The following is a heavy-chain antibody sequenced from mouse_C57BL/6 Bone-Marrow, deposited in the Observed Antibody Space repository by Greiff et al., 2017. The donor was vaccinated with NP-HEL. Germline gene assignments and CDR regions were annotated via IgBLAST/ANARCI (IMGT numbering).Heavy chain of an antibody. CDR2: IYPGNSDT. CDR1: GYTFTSYW. CDR3: TRDYGSSYWYFDV. D-gene: IGHD1-1*01. Sequence: DVHLVESGTVLARPGASVKMSCKTSGYTFTSYWMHWVKQRPGQGLEWIGAIYPGNSDTSYNQKFKGKAKLTAVTSASTAYMELSSLTNEDSAVDYCTRDYGSSYWYFDVWGTGTTVTVSS. V-gene: IGHV1-5*01. J-gene: IGHJ1*03.